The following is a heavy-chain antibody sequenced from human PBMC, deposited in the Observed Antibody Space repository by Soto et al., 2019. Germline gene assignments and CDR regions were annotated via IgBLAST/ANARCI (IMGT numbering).Heavy chain of an antibody. Sequence: QVQLQESGPGLVKPSQTLSLTCTVSGGSISSGGYYWSWIRQHPGKGLEWIGYIYYRGRTYYNPSLKSRVTISVNTSNIQFSLHLSSVTAAATAVYYCPRNAATAYWYFHLWCRGTLVTVSS. V-gene: IGHV4-31*03. D-gene: IGHD6-13*01. CDR3: PRNAATAYWYFHL. CDR1: GGSISSGGYY. CDR2: IYYRGRT. J-gene: IGHJ2*01.